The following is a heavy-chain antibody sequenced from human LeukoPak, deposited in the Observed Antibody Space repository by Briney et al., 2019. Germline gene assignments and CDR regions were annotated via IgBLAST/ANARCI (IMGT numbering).Heavy chain of an antibody. Sequence: PGGSLRLSCAASGFTFSSYAMSWVRQAPGKGLEWVSAISGSGGNTNYAGSVRGRFTISKDNSKNTLYLQMNSLRAEDTAIYYCAKVSWANYFDYWGQGTPVTVSS. CDR1: GFTFSSYA. D-gene: IGHD6-13*01. CDR2: ISGSGGNT. V-gene: IGHV3-23*01. CDR3: AKVSWANYFDY. J-gene: IGHJ4*02.